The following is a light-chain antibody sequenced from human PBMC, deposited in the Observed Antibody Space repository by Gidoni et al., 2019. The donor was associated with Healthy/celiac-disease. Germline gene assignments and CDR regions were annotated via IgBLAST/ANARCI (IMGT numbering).Light chain of an antibody. CDR2: GAS. V-gene: IGKV3-20*01. CDR3: QQYGSSPYT. CDR1: QRVSSSY. J-gene: IGKJ2*01. Sequence: EIVLTQSPGTLSLSPGERATLSCRASQRVSSSYLAWYQQTPGQAPRLLIYGASSRATGIPDRFSGSGSGTGFTLTISRLEPEDFAVYYCQQYGSSPYTFGQGTKLEIK.